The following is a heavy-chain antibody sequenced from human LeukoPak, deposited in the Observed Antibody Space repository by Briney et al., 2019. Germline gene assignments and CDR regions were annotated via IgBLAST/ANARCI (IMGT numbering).Heavy chain of an antibody. CDR2: INSDGTTT. D-gene: IGHD4-17*01. CDR3: ARDRTTVTVFDY. J-gene: IGHJ4*02. Sequence: GGSLRLSCAVSGFTFSEYWMHWFRQAPGKGLGWVVRINSDGTTTSYVDPVKGRFTISRDNAKNTVFLQMNSLRAEDTAVYYCARDRTTVTVFDYWGQGALVTVSS. V-gene: IGHV3-74*01. CDR1: GFTFSEYW.